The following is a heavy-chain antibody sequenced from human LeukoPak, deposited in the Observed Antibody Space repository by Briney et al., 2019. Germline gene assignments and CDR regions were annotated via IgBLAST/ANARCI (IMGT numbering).Heavy chain of an antibody. V-gene: IGHV4-59*01. Sequence: PSETLSLTCTVSGGSISSYYWSWIRQPPGKGLEWIGYIYYSGSTNYNPSLKSRVTISVDTSKNQFSLKLSSVTAADTAVYYCASSVAVTGILLGWGQGTLVTVSS. J-gene: IGHJ4*02. CDR3: ASSVAVTGILLG. CDR1: GGSISSYY. CDR2: IYYSGST. D-gene: IGHD6-19*01.